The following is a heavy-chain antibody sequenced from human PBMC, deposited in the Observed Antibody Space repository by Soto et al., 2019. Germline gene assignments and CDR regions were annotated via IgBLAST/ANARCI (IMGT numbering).Heavy chain of an antibody. J-gene: IGHJ6*02. Sequence: SETLSLTCTVSGGSITSSSYYWGWIRQPPGKGLEWIGSTYYSGSTYYNPSLKSRVTISVDTSKNQFSLKLSSVTAADTAVYYCASVRGGYYYAMDVWGQGTTVTVSS. D-gene: IGHD3-10*02. CDR2: TYYSGST. V-gene: IGHV4-39*07. CDR3: ASVRGGYYYAMDV. CDR1: GGSITSSSYY.